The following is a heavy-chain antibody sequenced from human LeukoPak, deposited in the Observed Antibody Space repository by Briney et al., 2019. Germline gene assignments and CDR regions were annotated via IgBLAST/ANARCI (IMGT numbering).Heavy chain of an antibody. CDR3: ARGNGDLRDRYRHYFDY. Sequence: ASVKVSCKASGYTFTSYYMHWVRQAPGQGLEWMGIINPSGGSTSYAQKFQGRVTMTRDTSTSTVYMELSSLRSEDTAVYYCARGNGDLRDRYRHYFDYWGQGTLVTVSS. CDR2: INPSGGST. J-gene: IGHJ4*02. V-gene: IGHV1-46*01. D-gene: IGHD4-17*01. CDR1: GYTFTSYY.